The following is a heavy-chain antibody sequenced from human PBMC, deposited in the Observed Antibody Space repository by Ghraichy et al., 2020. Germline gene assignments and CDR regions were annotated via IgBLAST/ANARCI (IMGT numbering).Heavy chain of an antibody. V-gene: IGHV3-23*01. CDR3: ATLSRDYSSSSMAPFDY. D-gene: IGHD6-6*01. Sequence: GESLNISCAASGFTFSSYAMSWVRQAPGKGLEWVSAISGSGGSTYYADSVKGRFTISRDNSKNTLYLQMNSLRAEDTAVYYCATLSRDYSSSSMAPFDYWGQGTLVTVSS. CDR1: GFTFSSYA. J-gene: IGHJ4*02. CDR2: ISGSGGST.